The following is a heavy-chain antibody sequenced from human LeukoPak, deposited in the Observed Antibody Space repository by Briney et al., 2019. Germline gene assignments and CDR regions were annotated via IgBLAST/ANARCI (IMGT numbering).Heavy chain of an antibody. CDR1: GYRFSSYG. D-gene: IGHD3-22*01. V-gene: IGHV1-18*01. Sequence: ASVKVSCKASGYRFSSYGISWVRQAPGQGLEWMGWISAYNGNTNYAQKLQDRVTMITDTSTSTAYMELRSLRSDDTAVYYCARDGHHYDRRDYSNLDYWGQGTLVTVSS. J-gene: IGHJ4*02. CDR2: ISAYNGNT. CDR3: ARDGHHYDRRDYSNLDY.